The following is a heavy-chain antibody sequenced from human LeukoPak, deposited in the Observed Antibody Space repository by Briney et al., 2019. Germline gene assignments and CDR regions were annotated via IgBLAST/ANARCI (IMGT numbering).Heavy chain of an antibody. D-gene: IGHD4-23*01. CDR2: ISAYNGNT. V-gene: IGHV1-18*01. Sequence: ASVKVSCKASGYTFTIYGISWVRQAPGQGGERMGWISAYNGNTNYAQKPQGRVTMTTDTSTSTAYIELRSLRSDYTSVYYCARVTDYGGNSYYFDYWGQGTLVTVSS. CDR1: GYTFTIYG. J-gene: IGHJ4*02. CDR3: ARVTDYGGNSYYFDY.